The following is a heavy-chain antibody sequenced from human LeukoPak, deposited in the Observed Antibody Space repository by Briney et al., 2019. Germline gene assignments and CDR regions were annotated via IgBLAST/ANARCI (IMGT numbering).Heavy chain of an antibody. CDR3: AKDRARWYYFDY. V-gene: IGHV3-23*01. Sequence: GGSLRLSCAASGFTFSSYAMSWVRQAPGKGLEWVSAISGSGGSTYYADSVKGRFTISRDNSKNTLYLRMNSLRAEDTAVYYCAKDRARWYYFDYWGQGTLVTVSS. CDR1: GFTFSSYA. J-gene: IGHJ4*02. CDR2: ISGSGGST. D-gene: IGHD4-23*01.